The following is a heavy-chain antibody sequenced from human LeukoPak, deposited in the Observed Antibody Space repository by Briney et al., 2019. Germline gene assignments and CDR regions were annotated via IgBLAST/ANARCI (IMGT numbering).Heavy chain of an antibody. CDR2: ISDSGGST. J-gene: IGHJ4*02. Sequence: GGSLRLSCAASGFTFSSYAMHWVCQAPGKGLEWVSGISDSGGSTYYADSVKGRCTFSRNNSKNTVSLQMNNLRAEYTAVYFCARDDSLVPYWGQGTLVTVTS. CDR1: GFTFSSYA. CDR3: ARDDSLVPY. D-gene: IGHD3-16*01. V-gene: IGHV3-23*01.